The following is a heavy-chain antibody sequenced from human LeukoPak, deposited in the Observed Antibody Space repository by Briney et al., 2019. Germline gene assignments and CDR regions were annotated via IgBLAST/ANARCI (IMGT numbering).Heavy chain of an antibody. CDR2: ISYDGSNT. CDR1: GFTFSGYD. Sequence: GGSLRLSCAASGFTFSGYDMHWVRQAPGKGLEWVAMISYDGSNTDYAESVKGRFTISRDNSKKTLYLQMNSLRAEDTAVYYCARDHLYAFDIWGQGTMVTVSS. V-gene: IGHV3-30-3*01. CDR3: ARDHLYAFDI. J-gene: IGHJ3*02.